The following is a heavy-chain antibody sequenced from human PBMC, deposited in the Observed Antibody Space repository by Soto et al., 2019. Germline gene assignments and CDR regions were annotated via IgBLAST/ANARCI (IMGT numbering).Heavy chain of an antibody. Sequence: QVQLQQWGAGLLKPSETLSLTCAVYGGSFSGYYWSWIRQPPGKGLEWIGEINHSGSTNYNPSLKSRVTISVDTSKSQFSLKLSSVTAADTAVYYCARDRVRGLYYYYGMDVWGQGTTVTVSS. CDR1: GGSFSGYY. CDR3: ARDRVRGLYYYYGMDV. J-gene: IGHJ6*02. V-gene: IGHV4-34*01. D-gene: IGHD3-10*01. CDR2: INHSGST.